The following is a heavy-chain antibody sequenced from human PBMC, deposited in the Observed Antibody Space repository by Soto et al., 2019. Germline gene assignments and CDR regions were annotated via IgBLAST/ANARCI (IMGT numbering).Heavy chain of an antibody. J-gene: IGHJ4*02. D-gene: IGHD1-26*01. CDR3: ARDHQWAFDL. V-gene: IGHV3-48*02. CDR2: IRSTSGDT. CDR1: GFTFSTYP. Sequence: VSLRLSCAASGFTFSTYPMNWVRQAPGKGLEWLSNIRSTSGDTYYAESVKGRFTISRDNARNSLYLQMNSLRDEDTAVYYCARDHQWAFDLWRQGVLVTVSS.